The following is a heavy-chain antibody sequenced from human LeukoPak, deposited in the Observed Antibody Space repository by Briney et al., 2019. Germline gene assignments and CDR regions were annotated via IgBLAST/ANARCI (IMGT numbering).Heavy chain of an antibody. CDR1: GYTFTSYG. CDR2: ISAYNGNA. V-gene: IGHV1-18*01. D-gene: IGHD3-22*01. J-gene: IGHJ4*02. CDR3: ARVRYYDSSSYYSFDY. Sequence: ASVTVSCKASGYTFTSYGISWVRQAPGQGLEWMGWISAYNGNANYAQKLQGRVTVTTDTSTSTAYMELRSLRSDDTAVYYCARVRYYDSSSYYSFDYWGQGTLVTVSS.